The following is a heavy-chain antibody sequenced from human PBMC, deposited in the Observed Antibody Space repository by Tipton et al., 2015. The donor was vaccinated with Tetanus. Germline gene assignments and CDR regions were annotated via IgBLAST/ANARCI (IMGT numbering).Heavy chain of an antibody. Sequence: QVQLVQSGAEVKKPGASVKVSCKASGYTFTSHGINWVRQAPGQGLEWMGWISAYNGNTHYAQKFQGRVTVTTDTSTSTAYMELRSLRSDDTAVYFCAREFSGNHYNPLDLWGQGTLVTVSS. CDR2: ISAYNGNT. J-gene: IGHJ5*02. D-gene: IGHD3-10*01. CDR1: GYTFTSHG. V-gene: IGHV1-18*01. CDR3: AREFSGNHYNPLDL.